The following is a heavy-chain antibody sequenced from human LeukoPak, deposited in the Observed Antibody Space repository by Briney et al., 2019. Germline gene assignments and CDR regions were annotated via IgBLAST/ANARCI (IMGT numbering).Heavy chain of an antibody. Sequence: SETLSLTCAVSGGSISSGGYSWSWIRQPPGKGLEWIGYIYHSGSTYYNPSLKSRVTISVDRSKNQFSLKLSSVTAADTAVYYCARLYSSSQNFDYWGQRTLVTVSS. CDR2: IYHSGST. CDR1: GGSISSGGYS. V-gene: IGHV4-30-2*01. J-gene: IGHJ4*02. D-gene: IGHD6-13*01. CDR3: ARLYSSSQNFDY.